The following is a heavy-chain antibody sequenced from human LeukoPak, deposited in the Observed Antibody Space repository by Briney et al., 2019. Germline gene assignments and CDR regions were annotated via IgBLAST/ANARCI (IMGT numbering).Heavy chain of an antibody. J-gene: IGHJ4*02. CDR1: GYTFTSYY. CDR3: ARGLLVTIFGVVIRSFDY. Sequence: GASVKVSCKASGYTFTSYYMHWVRQAPGQGLEWMGIINPSGGSTSYAQKFQGRVTMTRDTSTSTVYMELSSLRSEDTAVYYCARGLLVTIFGVVIRSFDYWGQGTLVTVSS. CDR2: INPSGGST. D-gene: IGHD3-3*01. V-gene: IGHV1-46*01.